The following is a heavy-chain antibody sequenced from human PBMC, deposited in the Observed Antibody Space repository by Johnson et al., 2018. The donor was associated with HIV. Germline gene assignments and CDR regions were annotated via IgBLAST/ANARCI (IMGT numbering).Heavy chain of an antibody. J-gene: IGHJ3*02. CDR2: ISSSGSTM. V-gene: IGHV3-11*04. Sequence: QVQLVESGGGLVKPGWSLRLSCAASGFTFSDHYMSWIRQAPGKGLEWVSYISSSGSTMYYADSVKGRFTISRDNAKNSLYLQMNSLRAEDRAVYYCAKDYYYDSSGYFLTCAFDIWGQGTMVTVSS. D-gene: IGHD3-22*01. CDR3: AKDYYYDSSGYFLTCAFDI. CDR1: GFTFSDHY.